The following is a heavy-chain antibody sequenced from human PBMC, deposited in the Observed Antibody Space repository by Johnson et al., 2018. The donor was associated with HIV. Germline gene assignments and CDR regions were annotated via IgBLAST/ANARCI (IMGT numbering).Heavy chain of an antibody. Sequence: QVQLVESGGGVVQPGRSLRLSCAASGFTFSSYGMHWVRQAPGKGLEWVAVISYDGSNKYYADSVKGRFTISRDNSKNTLYLQMNSLRGKDTAVYYCARDRPYYDSSKDAFDIWGQGTLVTVSS. J-gene: IGHJ3*02. CDR3: ARDRPYYDSSKDAFDI. V-gene: IGHV3-30*19. D-gene: IGHD3-22*01. CDR2: ISYDGSNK. CDR1: GFTFSSYG.